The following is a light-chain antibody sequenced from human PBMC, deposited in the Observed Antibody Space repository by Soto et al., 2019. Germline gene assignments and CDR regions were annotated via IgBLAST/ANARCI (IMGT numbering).Light chain of an antibody. CDR3: QQYGDYNSPRYS. J-gene: IGKJ2*03. V-gene: IGKV3-20*01. CDR2: ATS. Sequence: EIVLTQSPGTLSLSPGDRVTLSCRASQSVSSNYLAWYQQKPGQAPRLLIYATSSRATGIPDRFSGNGSGTDFTLPISRLEPEDFAMYYCQQYGDYNSPRYSFGQGTRLEI. CDR1: QSVSSNY.